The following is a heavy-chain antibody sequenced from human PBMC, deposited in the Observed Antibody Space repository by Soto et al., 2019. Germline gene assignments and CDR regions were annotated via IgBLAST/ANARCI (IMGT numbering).Heavy chain of an antibody. CDR2: IYYSGST. V-gene: IGHV4-59*08. CDR3: ARHEIPTTYMDV. J-gene: IGHJ6*03. D-gene: IGHD4-17*01. CDR1: GGSISSYY. Sequence: ETLSLTCTVSGGSISSYYWSWIRQPPGKGLEWIGYIYYSGSTNYNPSLKSRVTISVDTSKNQFSLKLSSVTAADTAVYYCARHEIPTTYMDVWGKGTTVTVSS.